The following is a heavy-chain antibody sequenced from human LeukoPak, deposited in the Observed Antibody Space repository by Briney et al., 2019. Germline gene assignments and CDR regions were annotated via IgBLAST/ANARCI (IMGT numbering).Heavy chain of an antibody. Sequence: ASVKVSCKASGYTFDAYGITWVRQAPGQGLEWMGWISGYNGNTNYAQKFQGRVTMTTDPSTSTAYMELWSLTSDDTAVYYCAREGTQVWYGCSFYYYYVDVWGKGTTVTVSS. CDR1: GYTFDAYG. V-gene: IGHV1-18*01. CDR2: ISGYNGNT. J-gene: IGHJ6*03. CDR3: AREGTQVWYGCSFYYYYVDV. D-gene: IGHD6-13*01.